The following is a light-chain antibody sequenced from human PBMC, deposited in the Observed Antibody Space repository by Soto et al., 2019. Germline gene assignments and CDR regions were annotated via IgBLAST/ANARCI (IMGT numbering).Light chain of an antibody. CDR1: QSVSSY. Sequence: EIVLTQSPATLSLSPGERATLSCRASQSVSSYLAWYQQKPGQAPRLLIYDASNRATGIPARFSGSGSGTDFTLTFSSLEPEDFAVYYCQQRSNWPPLTFGGGTKVEIK. CDR2: DAS. J-gene: IGKJ4*01. CDR3: QQRSNWPPLT. V-gene: IGKV3-11*01.